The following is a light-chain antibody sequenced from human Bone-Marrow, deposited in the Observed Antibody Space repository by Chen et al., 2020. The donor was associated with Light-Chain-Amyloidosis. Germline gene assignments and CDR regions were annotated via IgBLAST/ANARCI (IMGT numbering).Light chain of an antibody. CDR2: DDS. CDR1: NIGSTR. Sequence: SYVLTQPSSVPVAPGQSATLPCGGNNIGSTRVHWYQQTPGQAPLLVVYDDSDRPSGIPERWSGSNSGNTATLTISRVEAGDEADYYCQVWDRSSDRPVFGGGTKLTVL. J-gene: IGLJ3*02. CDR3: QVWDRSSDRPV. V-gene: IGLV3-21*02.